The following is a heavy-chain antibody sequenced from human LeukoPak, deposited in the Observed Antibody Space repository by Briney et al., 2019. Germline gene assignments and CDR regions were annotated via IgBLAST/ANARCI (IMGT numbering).Heavy chain of an antibody. J-gene: IGHJ4*02. V-gene: IGHV4-59*01. CDR3: ARGRGDARGPSFDT. CDR2: IYYTGST. D-gene: IGHD3-10*01. Sequence: SETLSLTCIVSVGSIRTYYGSCIRQPPGEGLECIGYIYYTGSTTYNPSLKSRVSISLDTSKNKFSLDLNSSSAADQAVFYFARGRGDARGPSFDTWGQGTMVTVSS. CDR1: VGSIRTYY.